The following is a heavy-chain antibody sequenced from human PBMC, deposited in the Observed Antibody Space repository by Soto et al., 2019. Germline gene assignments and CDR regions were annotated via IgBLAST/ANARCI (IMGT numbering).Heavy chain of an antibody. CDR3: ARYNSYATDY. Sequence: SETLSLTCTVSGGSVSSGSYYWSWIRQPPGKGLEWIGYIYYSGSTNYNPALKSRVTISVDTSKKQFSLKLSSVTAADRAMYFCARYNSYATDYWGRGTLVTVSS. J-gene: IGHJ4*02. V-gene: IGHV4-61*01. D-gene: IGHD2-2*01. CDR2: IYYSGST. CDR1: GGSVSSGSYY.